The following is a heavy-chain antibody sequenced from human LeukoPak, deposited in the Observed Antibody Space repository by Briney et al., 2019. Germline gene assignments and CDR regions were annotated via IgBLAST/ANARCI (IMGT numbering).Heavy chain of an antibody. Sequence: ASVKVSCKASGYTFTSYYIHWVRQAPGQGLEWMGWISAYNGNTNYAQKLQGRVTMTTDTSTSTAYMELRSLRSDDTAVYYCARTELRFKPNWFDPWGQGTLVTVSS. CDR3: ARTELRFKPNWFDP. J-gene: IGHJ5*02. CDR1: GYTFTSYY. V-gene: IGHV1-18*01. CDR2: ISAYNGNT. D-gene: IGHD3-16*01.